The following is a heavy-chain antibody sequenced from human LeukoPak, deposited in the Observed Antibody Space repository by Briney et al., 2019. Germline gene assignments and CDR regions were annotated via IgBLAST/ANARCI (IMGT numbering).Heavy chain of an antibody. Sequence: PGGSLRLSCAASGFTFSSYSMNWVRQAPGKGLEWVSSISSSSSYIYYADSVKGRFTISRDNAKNSLYLQMNSLRAEDTAVYYCARNYGDYVSREFDYWGQGTLVTVSS. V-gene: IGHV3-21*01. CDR2: ISSSSSYI. CDR3: ARNYGDYVSREFDY. D-gene: IGHD4-17*01. J-gene: IGHJ4*02. CDR1: GFTFSSYS.